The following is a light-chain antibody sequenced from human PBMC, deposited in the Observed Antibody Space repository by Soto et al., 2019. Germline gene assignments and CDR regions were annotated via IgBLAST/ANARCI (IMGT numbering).Light chain of an antibody. CDR3: QQYETFSGT. V-gene: IGKV1-16*01. Sequence: DIKMTQSPSSLSASVGDRVTITCRASQGISNYLAWYQQKPGEAPKLLIYDASALPRGVPSRFSGSGSGTKFTLTIASLQPDDFATYYCQQYETFSGTFGPGTKVDIK. CDR2: DAS. CDR1: QGISNY. J-gene: IGKJ1*01.